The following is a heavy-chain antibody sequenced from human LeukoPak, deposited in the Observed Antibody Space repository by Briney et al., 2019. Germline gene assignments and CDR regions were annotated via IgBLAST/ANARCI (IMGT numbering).Heavy chain of an antibody. CDR2: VKQDGSEN. Sequence: PGGSLRLSCAASGFTFSTYYMTWVRQAPGKGLEWVAGVKQDGSENYYVDSVKGRFTISRDNSQNSLYLQMNRLRAEDTAVYYCAKDSNWAFDYWGQGTLVTVSS. D-gene: IGHD7-27*01. CDR3: AKDSNWAFDY. CDR1: GFTFSTYY. V-gene: IGHV3-7*01. J-gene: IGHJ4*02.